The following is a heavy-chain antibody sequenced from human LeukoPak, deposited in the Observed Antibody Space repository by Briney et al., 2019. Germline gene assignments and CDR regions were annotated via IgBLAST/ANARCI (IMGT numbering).Heavy chain of an antibody. Sequence: SETLSLTCTVSGGSISSYYWSWIRQPPGKGLEWIGYIYYSGSTNYNPSLKSRVTISVDTSKNQFSLKLSSVTAADTAVYYCARDRHDYKGTYYYYMGVWGKGTTVTVSS. J-gene: IGHJ6*03. D-gene: IGHD4-11*01. V-gene: IGHV4-59*01. CDR2: IYYSGST. CDR3: ARDRHDYKGTYYYYMGV. CDR1: GGSISSYY.